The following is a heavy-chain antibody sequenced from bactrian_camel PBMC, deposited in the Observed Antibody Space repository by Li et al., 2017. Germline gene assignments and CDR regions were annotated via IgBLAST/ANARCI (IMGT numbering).Heavy chain of an antibody. J-gene: IGHJ4*01. D-gene: IGHD3*01. Sequence: LVESGGGSVQPGGSLRLSCVASGGNTNSHRCLGWFRQVPGNECELVSSISSEGIAYYADSVKGRFTISEDKAKSAVYLQMNSLKLEDTAVYSCAADLAPVGWRPSTLSTCRYYYQGHGTQVTVS. CDR1: GGNTNSHR. V-gene: IGHV3S53*01. CDR2: ISSEGIA.